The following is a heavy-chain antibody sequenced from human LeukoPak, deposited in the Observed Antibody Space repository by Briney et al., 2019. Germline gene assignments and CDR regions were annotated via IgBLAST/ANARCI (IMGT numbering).Heavy chain of an antibody. Sequence: PGGTLRLSCAASGFTFDDYAMHWVRQAPGKGLEWVSLISGDGGSTYYADSVKGRFTISRDNSKNSLYPQMNSLRTEDTALYYCAKVLGYYDSSGYYQEGGFDYWGQGTLVTVSS. CDR3: AKVLGYYDSSGYYQEGGFDY. V-gene: IGHV3-43*02. J-gene: IGHJ4*02. CDR2: ISGDGGST. CDR1: GFTFDDYA. D-gene: IGHD3-22*01.